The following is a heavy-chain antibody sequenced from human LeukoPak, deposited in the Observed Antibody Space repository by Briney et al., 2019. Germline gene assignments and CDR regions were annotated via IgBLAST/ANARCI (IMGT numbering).Heavy chain of an antibody. CDR1: GGSISSSSYY. V-gene: IGHV4-39*07. CDR3: ARIRCGHTSVNCYNH. CDR2: ISHSEGT. Sequence: SETLSLTCTVSGGSISSSSYYWGWIRQFPGKGLEWIGEISHSEGTTYNPSLKSRVTISLDASENQFSLKLTSATAADTAVYYCARIRCGHTSVNCYNHWGLGTLVTVSS. J-gene: IGHJ4*02. D-gene: IGHD2-21*01.